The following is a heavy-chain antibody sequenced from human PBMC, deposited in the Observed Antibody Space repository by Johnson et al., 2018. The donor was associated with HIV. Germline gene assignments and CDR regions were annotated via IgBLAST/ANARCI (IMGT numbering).Heavy chain of an antibody. Sequence: VQLVESGGGLVQPGGSLRLSCAASGFTVSRNYMSWVRQAPGKGLEWVAVIWYDGSNKYYADSVKGRFTISRDNSKNTLYLQMNSLRAEDTALYYCAKGGIATRFFDIWGQGTMVTVSS. CDR3: AKGGIATRFFDI. CDR1: GFTVSRNY. V-gene: IGHV3-30*02. J-gene: IGHJ3*02. CDR2: IWYDGSNK. D-gene: IGHD6-6*01.